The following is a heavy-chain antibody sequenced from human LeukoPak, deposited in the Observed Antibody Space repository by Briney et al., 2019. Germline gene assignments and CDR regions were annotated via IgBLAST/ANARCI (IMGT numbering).Heavy chain of an antibody. V-gene: IGHV7-4-1*02. J-gene: IGHJ4*02. D-gene: IGHD6-13*01. CDR3: ARDSGIAAAGPDFDY. CDR1: GYTFTSYT. Sequence: ASVKVSCKASGYTFTSYTMNWVRQAPGQGLEWMAWINTNTGNPTYAQGFTGRFVFSLDTSVSTAYLQISSLKAEDTAVYYCARDSGIAAAGPDFDYWGQGTLVTVSS. CDR2: INTNTGNP.